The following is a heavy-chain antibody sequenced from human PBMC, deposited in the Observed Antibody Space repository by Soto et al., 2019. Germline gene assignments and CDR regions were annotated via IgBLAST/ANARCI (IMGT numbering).Heavy chain of an antibody. CDR3: ARGDYNNYIRPNWFGP. V-gene: IGHV4-31*03. D-gene: IGHD4-4*01. J-gene: IGHJ5*02. Sequence: PSETLSLTCTVSGGSISSGGYYWNWIRQHPGKGLEWIGYIYYSGGTYYSPSLNSRLTISIDTSKNQFSLELTSVTAADTAVYYCARGDYNNYIRPNWFGPWGQGTLVTVSS. CDR1: GGSISSGGYY. CDR2: IYYSGGT.